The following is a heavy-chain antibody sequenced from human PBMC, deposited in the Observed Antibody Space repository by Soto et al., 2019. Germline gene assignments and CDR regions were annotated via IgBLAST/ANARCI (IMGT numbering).Heavy chain of an antibody. Sequence: EVQLVESGGGLVKPGGSLRLSCAASGFTFSSYSMNWVRQAPGKGLEWVSSISSSSSYIYYADSVKGRFTISRDNAKNSLYLQMNSMRAEDTAVYYCARAPVCSGSYWYLDYWGQGTLVTVSS. V-gene: IGHV3-21*01. CDR2: ISSSSSYI. CDR1: GFTFSSYS. J-gene: IGHJ4*02. D-gene: IGHD1-26*01. CDR3: ARAPVCSGSYWYLDY.